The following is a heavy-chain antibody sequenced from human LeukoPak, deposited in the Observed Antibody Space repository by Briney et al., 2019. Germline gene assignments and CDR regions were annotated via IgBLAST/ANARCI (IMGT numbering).Heavy chain of an antibody. CDR1: GSSIRSYY. J-gene: IGHJ4*02. D-gene: IGHD4-11*01. Sequence: SETLSLTCTVSGSSIRSYYWSWIRQPPGKGLEWMGDFYYGGSTNYNPSLKSRITMSADTSKNQSSLKLTSVTAADTAMYYCATPGSTTYSSLEYWGQGSLVTVS. V-gene: IGHV4-59*08. CDR3: ATPGSTTYSSLEY. CDR2: FYYGGST.